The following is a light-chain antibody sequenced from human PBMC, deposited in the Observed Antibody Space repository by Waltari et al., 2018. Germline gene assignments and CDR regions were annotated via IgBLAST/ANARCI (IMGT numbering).Light chain of an antibody. CDR3: QQYNEWPYT. V-gene: IGKV3-15*01. Sequence: ETVMIQSPATLSVSPGERATLSCRASQSVSNNVAWFPQTLGQAPRLLIYAASSRSTNIPGRFGGSGSGTDFTLTISSLQAEDFAVYYCQQYNEWPYTFGQGTVLEI. J-gene: IGKJ2*01. CDR1: QSVSNN. CDR2: AAS.